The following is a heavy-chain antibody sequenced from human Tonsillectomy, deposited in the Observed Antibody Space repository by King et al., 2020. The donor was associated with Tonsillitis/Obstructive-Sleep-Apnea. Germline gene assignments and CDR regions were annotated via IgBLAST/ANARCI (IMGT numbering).Heavy chain of an antibody. CDR3: AREEFKYFDR. J-gene: IGHJ4*02. V-gene: IGHV4-31*11. D-gene: IGHD2/OR15-2a*01. CDR2: IYYTGTT. CDR1: GGSISRGYY. Sequence: QLQESGPGLVKSSQTLSLTCVVSGGSISRGYYWTWIRQHPGKGLEWIGYIYYTGTTYYNPSRKSRVSISIDTSKNQFSLKLNSVTAADTAVYYCAREEFKYFDRWGQGTLVTVSS.